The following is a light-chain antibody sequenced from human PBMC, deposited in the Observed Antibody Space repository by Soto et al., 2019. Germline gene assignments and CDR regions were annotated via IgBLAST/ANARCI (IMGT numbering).Light chain of an antibody. V-gene: IGLV1-51*01. CDR3: GTWDSSLSAGV. CDR1: SSNIGNNY. Sequence: QSLVTQPPSVSAAPGQKVTISCSGSSSNIGNNYVSWYQQLPGTAPKLLIYDNNKRPSGIPDRFSGSKYGTSATLGITGLQTGDEADYYCGTWDSSLSAGVFGGGTKVTVL. J-gene: IGLJ3*02. CDR2: DNN.